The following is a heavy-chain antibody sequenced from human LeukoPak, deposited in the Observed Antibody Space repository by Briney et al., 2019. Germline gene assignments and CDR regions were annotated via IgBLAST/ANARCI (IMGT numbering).Heavy chain of an antibody. J-gene: IGHJ4*02. V-gene: IGHV3-21*01. CDR3: ARGYCSGGSCYFNYFDY. CDR2: ISGSNSYI. CDR1: GFTFSSYT. D-gene: IGHD2-15*01. Sequence: PGGSLRLSCAASGFTFSSYTMHWIRQAPGKGLEWVSSISGSNSYIFYADSVKGRFTVSRDNAKDSLYLQMNSLRAEDTAVYYCARGYCSGGSCYFNYFDYWGQGTLVTVSS.